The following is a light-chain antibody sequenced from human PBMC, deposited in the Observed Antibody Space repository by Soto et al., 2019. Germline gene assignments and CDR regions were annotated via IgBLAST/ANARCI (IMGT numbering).Light chain of an antibody. V-gene: IGLV2-14*01. CDR3: SSYTTSTSFIL. CDR2: EVS. CDR1: SSDIGNYDF. J-gene: IGLJ2*01. Sequence: QSPLTQPASVSGSPGQSITISCTGTSSDIGNYDFVSWYQQVPGTAPKAMIYEVSSRPSGVSNRFSGSKSGNTASLTISGLQAEDEAYYYCSSYTTSTSFILFGGWTKLTVL.